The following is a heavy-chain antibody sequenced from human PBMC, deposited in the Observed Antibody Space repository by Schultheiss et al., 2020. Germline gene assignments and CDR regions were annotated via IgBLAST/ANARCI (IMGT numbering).Heavy chain of an antibody. Sequence: ASVKVSCKASGYTFTAYYMHWVRQAPGQGLEWMGRIDPNSGGTNYAQKFQGRVTMTRDTSISTAYMELSRLRSDDTAVYYCARTIVDTDAFDIWGQGTMVTVSS. CDR1: GYTFTAYY. J-gene: IGHJ3*02. CDR3: ARTIVDTDAFDI. V-gene: IGHV1-2*06. CDR2: IDPNSGGT. D-gene: IGHD5-18*01.